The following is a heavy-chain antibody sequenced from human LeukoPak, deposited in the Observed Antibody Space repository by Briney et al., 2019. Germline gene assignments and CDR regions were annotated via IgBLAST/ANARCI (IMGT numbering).Heavy chain of an antibody. V-gene: IGHV4-34*01. Sequence: PSETLSLTCAVYGGAFSGYYWSWIRQPPGKGLEWIGEINHSGSTNYNPSLKSRVTISVDTSKNQFSLKLSSVTAADTAVYYCARARYDFWSDRWGDYYMDAWGKGTTVTVSS. CDR3: ARARYDFWSDRWGDYYMDA. CDR2: INHSGST. CDR1: GGAFSGYY. J-gene: IGHJ6*03. D-gene: IGHD3-3*01.